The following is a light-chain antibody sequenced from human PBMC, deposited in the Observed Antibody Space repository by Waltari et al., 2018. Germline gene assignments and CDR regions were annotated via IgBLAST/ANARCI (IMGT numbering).Light chain of an antibody. CDR1: QTVRTTY. Sequence: EFVLTQSPCTLSLSPGERAALSCRASQTVRTTYLAWYQQKPGQAPTHLNYGASSRATGIPDRFSGSGSGTDFSLTISSLEPEDFAVYYCQQYDISPLTFGGGTKVEIK. J-gene: IGKJ4*01. CDR3: QQYDISPLT. V-gene: IGKV3-20*01. CDR2: GAS.